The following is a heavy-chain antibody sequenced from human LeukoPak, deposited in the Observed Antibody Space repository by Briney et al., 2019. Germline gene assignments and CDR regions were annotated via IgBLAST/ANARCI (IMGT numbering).Heavy chain of an antibody. CDR1: GFSFSSYS. D-gene: IGHD3-10*01. Sequence: GGSLRLSCVASGFSFSSYSMSWVRQAPGKGLEWVSFISSSTSHIYYADSVKGRFTISRDNAKSSVYLQMDSLRAEDTAVYYCARDGSGTHYWHNWFDPWGQGTLVTVSA. J-gene: IGHJ5*02. V-gene: IGHV3-21*06. CDR2: ISSSTSHI. CDR3: ARDGSGTHYWHNWFDP.